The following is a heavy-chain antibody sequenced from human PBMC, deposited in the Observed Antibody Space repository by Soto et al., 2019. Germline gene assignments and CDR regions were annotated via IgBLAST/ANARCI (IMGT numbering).Heavy chain of an antibody. CDR1: GGSISSSSYY. CDR2: IYYSGST. D-gene: IGHD3-3*01. J-gene: IGHJ5*02. CDR3: ARNFGVVIRYWFDP. Sequence: SETLSLTCTVSGGSISSSSYYWGWIRQPPGEGLEWIGSIYYSGSTYYNPSLKSRVTISVDTSKNQFSLKLSSVTAADTAVYYCARNFGVVIRYWFDPWGQGTLVTVSS. V-gene: IGHV4-39*01.